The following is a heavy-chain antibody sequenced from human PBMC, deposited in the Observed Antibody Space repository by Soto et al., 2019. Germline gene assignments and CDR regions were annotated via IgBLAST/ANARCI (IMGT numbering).Heavy chain of an antibody. Sequence: SGPTLVNPTQTLTLTCTFSGFSLSTIGLGVGWIRQPPGKSLEWLPLIYWNDDKRYSPSLKSTLTITKDTSKNQVVLTMTNMDPVDTATYYCARHFAITIFGVVLDYWGQGTLVTVSS. D-gene: IGHD3-3*01. J-gene: IGHJ4*02. V-gene: IGHV2-5*01. CDR1: GFSLSTIGLG. CDR2: IYWNDDK. CDR3: ARHFAITIFGVVLDY.